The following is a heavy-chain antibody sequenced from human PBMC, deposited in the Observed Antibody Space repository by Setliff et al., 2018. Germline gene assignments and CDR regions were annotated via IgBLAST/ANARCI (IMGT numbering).Heavy chain of an antibody. J-gene: IGHJ3*01. Sequence: ASVKVSCKASGYTFTSYGFSWVRQAPGQGLEWMGRIITNTGKTSYAQKFQGRVTMTTDTSTGTGYMELRSLRSDDTAVYFCARFGGSCSSSSCYASDLWGQGTMVTV. V-gene: IGHV1-18*01. D-gene: IGHD2-2*01. CDR3: ARFGGSCSSSSCYASDL. CDR1: GYTFTSYG. CDR2: IITNTGKT.